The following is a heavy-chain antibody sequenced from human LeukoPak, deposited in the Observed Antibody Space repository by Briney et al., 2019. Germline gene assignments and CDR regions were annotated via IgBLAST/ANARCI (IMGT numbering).Heavy chain of an antibody. CDR2: INTDGSST. Sequence: GGSLRLSCAASGFTFSSYWMHWVRQAPGKGLVWVSRINTDGSSTTYADSVKGRFTISRDNAKNTLYLQMSSLRAEDTAVYYCAREWKKTGAFDYWGQGTLVTVPS. CDR1: GFTFSSYW. V-gene: IGHV3-74*01. D-gene: IGHD1-1*01. CDR3: AREWKKTGAFDY. J-gene: IGHJ4*02.